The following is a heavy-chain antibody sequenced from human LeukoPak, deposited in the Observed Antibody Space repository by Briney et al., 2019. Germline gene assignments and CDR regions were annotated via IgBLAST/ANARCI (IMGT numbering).Heavy chain of an antibody. J-gene: IGHJ2*01. CDR3: ARLVGTRRVYWYFDL. Sequence: ETLSLTCAVYGGSFSGYYWSWIRQPPGKGLEWVSVIYSGGSTYYADSVKGRFTISRHNSKNTLYLQMNSLRAEDTAVYYCARLVGTRRVYWYFDLWGRGTLVTVSS. V-gene: IGHV3-53*04. CDR2: IYSGGST. D-gene: IGHD2-15*01. CDR1: GGSFSGYY.